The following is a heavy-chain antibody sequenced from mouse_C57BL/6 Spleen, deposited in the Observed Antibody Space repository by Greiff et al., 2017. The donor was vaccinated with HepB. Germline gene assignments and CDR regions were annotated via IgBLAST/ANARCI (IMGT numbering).Heavy chain of an antibody. CDR2: IYPGDGDT. CDR3: ARRGYYGSSEGMDY. D-gene: IGHD1-1*01. V-gene: IGHV1-82*01. CDR1: GYAFSSSW. Sequence: QVQLKESGPELVKPGASVKISCKASGYAFSSSWMNWVKQRPGKGLEWIGRIYPGDGDTNYNGKFKGKATLTADKSSSAAYMQISSLTSEDSAVYFCARRGYYGSSEGMDYWGQGTSVTVSS. J-gene: IGHJ4*01.